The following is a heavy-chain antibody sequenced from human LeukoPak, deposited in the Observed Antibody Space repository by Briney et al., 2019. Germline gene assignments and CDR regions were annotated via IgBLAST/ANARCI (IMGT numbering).Heavy chain of an antibody. Sequence: SETLSLTCTVSGGSISSYYWSWIRQPAGKGPVWIGRIYTSGSANYNPSLKSRVTMSVDTSKNQFSLKLSSVTAADTAVYYCARDSDCSSTSCYVDYWGQGTLVTVSS. V-gene: IGHV4-4*07. CDR3: ARDSDCSSTSCYVDY. D-gene: IGHD2-2*01. CDR1: GGSISSYY. CDR2: IYTSGSA. J-gene: IGHJ4*02.